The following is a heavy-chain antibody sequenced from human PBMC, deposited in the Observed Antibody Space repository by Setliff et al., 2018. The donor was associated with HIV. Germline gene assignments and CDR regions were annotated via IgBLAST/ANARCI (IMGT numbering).Heavy chain of an antibody. CDR3: AKPFGSDGSRQLDS. CDR2: MNPNSGNT. D-gene: IGHD2-15*01. Sequence: ASVKVSCKASGYTFTSYDINWVRQATGQGLEWMGWMNPNSGNTGYAQKFQGRGTMTRNTSISTAYMELSSLRSDDTAIYYCAKPFGSDGSRQLDSWGQGTLVTVSS. CDR1: GYTFTSYD. V-gene: IGHV1-8*02. J-gene: IGHJ4*02.